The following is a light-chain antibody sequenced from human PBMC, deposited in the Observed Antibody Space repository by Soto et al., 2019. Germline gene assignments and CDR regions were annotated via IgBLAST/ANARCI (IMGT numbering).Light chain of an antibody. Sequence: DIQMTQSPSTPSASVGDRLSVTCRASQTSGSWLAWYQQKPGKAPNLLIYDASSLQSGVPSRFSGIGSGTEFTLTISSLQPEDSATYYCQQSYGTPWTFGQGTKVDNK. CDR2: DAS. CDR3: QQSYGTPWT. V-gene: IGKV1-5*01. CDR1: QTSGSW. J-gene: IGKJ1*01.